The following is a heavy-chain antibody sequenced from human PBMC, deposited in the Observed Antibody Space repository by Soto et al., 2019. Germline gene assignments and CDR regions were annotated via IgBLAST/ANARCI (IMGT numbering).Heavy chain of an antibody. CDR3: ARDTLSTGPPSPIDL. D-gene: IGHD4-17*01. Sequence: QVQLVQSGAEVKKPGSSVRVSCKASGGTFRNYNISWMRQAPGQGLEWMGRIIPIVDIPYYAQKFQGRVTISADKPTNTVYMEVSSLRSEDTAVYYCARDTLSTGPPSPIDLWGQGTLVTVSP. V-gene: IGHV1-69*08. J-gene: IGHJ5*02. CDR1: GGTFRNYN. CDR2: IIPIVDIP.